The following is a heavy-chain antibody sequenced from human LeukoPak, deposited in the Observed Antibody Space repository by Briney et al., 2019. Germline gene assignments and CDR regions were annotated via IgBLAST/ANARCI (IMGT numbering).Heavy chain of an antibody. J-gene: IGHJ4*02. V-gene: IGHV4-4*07. D-gene: IGHD3-10*01. CDR3: ARVRVLWFGELPQYYFDY. CDR2: IYTSGST. Sequence: SETLSLTCTVSGGSISSYYWSWIRQPAWKGLEWIGRIYTSGSTNYNPSLKSRVTMPVDTSKNQFSLKLSSVTAADTAVYYCARVRVLWFGELPQYYFDYWGQGTLVTVSS. CDR1: GGSISSYY.